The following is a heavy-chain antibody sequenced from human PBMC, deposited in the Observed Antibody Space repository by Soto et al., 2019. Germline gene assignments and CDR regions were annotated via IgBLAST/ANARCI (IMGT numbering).Heavy chain of an antibody. CDR1: GYSFANYW. CDR3: ARHGFYGDYSSNYFDP. CDR2: IYPSDSNT. V-gene: IGHV5-51*01. Sequence: PGESLKMSCQGSGYSFANYWIAWVRQMPGKGLEYMGIIYPSDSNTRYSPSFQGQVTISADKSISTAYLQWSSLKASDTAIYYCARHGFYGDYSSNYFDPWGQGTLVTVSS. J-gene: IGHJ5*02. D-gene: IGHD4-17*01.